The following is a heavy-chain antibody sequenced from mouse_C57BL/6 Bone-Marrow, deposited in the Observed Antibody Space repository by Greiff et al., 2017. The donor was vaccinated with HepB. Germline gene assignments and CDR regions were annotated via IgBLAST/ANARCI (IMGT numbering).Heavy chain of an antibody. CDR3: ARESLLYYFDY. J-gene: IGHJ2*01. CDR2: ISDGGSYT. Sequence: EVKLVESEGGLVKPGGSLKLSCAASGFTFSSYAMSWVRPTPEKRLEWVATISDGGSYTYYPDNVKGRFTISRDNAKNNLYLQMSHLKSEDTALYYCARESLLYYFDYWGQGTTLTVSS. V-gene: IGHV5-4*01. CDR1: GFTFSSYA.